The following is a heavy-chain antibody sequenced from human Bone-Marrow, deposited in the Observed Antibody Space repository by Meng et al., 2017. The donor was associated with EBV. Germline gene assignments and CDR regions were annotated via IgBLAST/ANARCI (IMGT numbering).Heavy chain of an antibody. Sequence: QLQLRESGPGQVKPSETLSLTCTVSGDSISSFYYWGWIRQPPGRGLEWIGSVHYTGSTYYSPSLKSRVTVSVDTSKNQFSLRLTSVTAADTGVYYCARPGYCGEPSCYHRERPFDYWGPGTMVTVS. CDR3: ARPGYCGEPSCYHRERPFDY. CDR2: VHYTGST. CDR1: GDSISSFYY. V-gene: IGHV4-39*01. J-gene: IGHJ4*02. D-gene: IGHD2-2*01.